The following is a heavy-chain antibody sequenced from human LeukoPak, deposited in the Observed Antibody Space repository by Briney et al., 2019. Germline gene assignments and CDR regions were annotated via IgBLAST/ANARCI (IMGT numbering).Heavy chain of an antibody. Sequence: PSQTLSLTCAVSGGSISSGGYSWSWIRQPPGKGLEWIGYIYHSGSTYYNPSLKSRATISVDRSKNQSSLKLSSVTAADTAVYYCARESAAAGKALDYWGQGTLVTVSS. CDR1: GGSISSGGYS. J-gene: IGHJ4*02. D-gene: IGHD6-13*01. CDR3: ARESAAAGKALDY. CDR2: IYHSGST. V-gene: IGHV4-30-2*01.